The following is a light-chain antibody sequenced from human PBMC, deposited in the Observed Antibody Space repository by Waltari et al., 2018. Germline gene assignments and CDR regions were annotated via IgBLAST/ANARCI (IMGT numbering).Light chain of an antibody. CDR2: YAS. V-gene: IGKV1-16*01. CDR1: QGISSY. J-gene: IGKJ2*03. CDR3: QQYNSAPYS. Sequence: DIQMTQSPSSLSASVGDTDTITCRASQGISSYLAWYQQKPGKAPKPLIYYASNLESGVPSRFSGSGSGTEFTLTISSLQPEDFATYYCQQYNSAPYSFGQGTKVEIK.